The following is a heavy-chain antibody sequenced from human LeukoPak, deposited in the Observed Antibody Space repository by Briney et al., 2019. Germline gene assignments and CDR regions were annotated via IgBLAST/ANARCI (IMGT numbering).Heavy chain of an antibody. V-gene: IGHV4-59*01. CDR2: IYYSGST. J-gene: IGHJ2*01. CDR1: GGSISSYY. D-gene: IGHD6-6*01. Sequence: ASETLSLTCTVSGGSISSYYWSWIRQPRGKGLEWIGYIYYSGSTNYNPSLKSRVTISVDTSKNQFSLKLSSVTAADTAVYYCARASPLEQLGWYFDLWGRGTLVTVSS. CDR3: ARASPLEQLGWYFDL.